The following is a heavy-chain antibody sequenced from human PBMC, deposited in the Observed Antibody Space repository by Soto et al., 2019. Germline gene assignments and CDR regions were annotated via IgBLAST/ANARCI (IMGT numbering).Heavy chain of an antibody. V-gene: IGHV3-23*01. Sequence: DVQLLESGGGLVQPGGSLRLSCAASGFTFNTYPMSWVRQAPGKGLEWVSAITLSGGSTYFEDSVKGRFTISRDNSKNTLYLQMSSLRAEDTAVYYCARYCGGGTCYYAFDMWGQGTMVTVSS. D-gene: IGHD2-15*01. CDR2: ITLSGGST. CDR3: ARYCGGGTCYYAFDM. CDR1: GFTFNTYP. J-gene: IGHJ3*02.